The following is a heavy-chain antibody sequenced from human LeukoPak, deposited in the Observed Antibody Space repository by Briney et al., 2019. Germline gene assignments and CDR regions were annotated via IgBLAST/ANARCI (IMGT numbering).Heavy chain of an antibody. CDR1: GYTFTSYG. V-gene: IGHV1-18*01. CDR3: ARENPIVVVGS. CDR2: ISAYNGNT. J-gene: IGHJ4*02. D-gene: IGHD3-22*01. Sequence: ASVKVSCKASGYTFTSYGISWVRQAPGQGLEWMGWISAYNGNTNYAQKFQGRVTMTRDTSISTAYMELSRLRSDDTAVYYCARENPIVVVGSWGQGTLVTVSS.